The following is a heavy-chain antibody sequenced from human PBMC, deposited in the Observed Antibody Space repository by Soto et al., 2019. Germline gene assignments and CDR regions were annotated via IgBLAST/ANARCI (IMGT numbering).Heavy chain of an antibody. J-gene: IGHJ4*02. CDR3: AGGGAVVGTE. D-gene: IGHD6-19*01. Sequence: QVQLVQSGAEVEKPGASVKVSCKASGYTFTAYYVHWVRQAPGQGLEWMGWINPNSGVTNYAHKFQGRVTRTRDTPISTANRGRTGRGSDDTAVYYCAGGGAVVGTEGGRGPRFTFSS. V-gene: IGHV1-2*02. CDR1: GYTFTAYY. CDR2: INPNSGVT.